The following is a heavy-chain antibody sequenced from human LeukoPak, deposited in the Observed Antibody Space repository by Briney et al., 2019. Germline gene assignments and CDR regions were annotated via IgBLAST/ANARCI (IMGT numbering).Heavy chain of an antibody. D-gene: IGHD3-10*01. J-gene: IGHJ5*02. CDR3: TRDTMVRGVILNWFDP. V-gene: IGHV3-49*04. CDR1: GFTFGDYA. Sequence: GGSLRLSSTASGFTFGDYAMSWVRQAPGKVLELVGFIRSKAYGGTTEYAASVKGRFTISRDDSKSITYLQMNSLKTEDTAVYYCTRDTMVRGVILNWFDPWGQGTLVTVSS. CDR2: IRSKAYGGTT.